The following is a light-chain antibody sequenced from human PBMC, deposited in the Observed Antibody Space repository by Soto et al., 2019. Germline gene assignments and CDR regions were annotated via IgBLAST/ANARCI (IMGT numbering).Light chain of an antibody. Sequence: DIHRTQSPSTLSASVGDRVTITCRSSQGISTWLAWYQHKXWKAPKLLSYDASSVESGFPSRFSGSGSGTEFTLTISSLKPDDFATYYCQQYNSYPWTFGQGTKVDIK. J-gene: IGKJ1*01. CDR3: QQYNSYPWT. V-gene: IGKV1-5*01. CDR2: DAS. CDR1: QGISTW.